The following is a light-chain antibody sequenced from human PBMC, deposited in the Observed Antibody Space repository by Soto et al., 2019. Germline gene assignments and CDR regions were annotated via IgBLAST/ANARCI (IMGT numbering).Light chain of an antibody. V-gene: IGKV2-30*01. CDR3: MQGTHWPPYT. CDR2: NVS. CDR1: RSLAYIDGNTY. J-gene: IGKJ2*01. Sequence: DVLMTQSPLSLPVTLGQPASISCWSSRSLAYIDGNTYLNWFQQRPGQSPRRLIYNVSNRDSGVPDRFSGSGSGTAFTLKISRAEAEDVAVYYCMQGTHWPPYTFGQGTKLEIK.